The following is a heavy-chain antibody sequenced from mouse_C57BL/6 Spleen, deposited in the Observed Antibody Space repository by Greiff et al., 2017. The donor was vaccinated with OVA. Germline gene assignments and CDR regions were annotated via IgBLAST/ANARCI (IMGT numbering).Heavy chain of an antibody. D-gene: IGHD2-4*01. CDR3: TRYDYDGGAMDY. V-gene: IGHV5-9-1*02. Sequence: EVQRVESGEGLVKPGGSLKLSCAASGFTFSSYAMSWVRQTPEKRLEWVAYISSGGDYIYYADTVKGRFTISRDNARNTLYLQMSSLKSEDTAMYYCTRYDYDGGAMDYWGQGTSVTVSS. CDR2: ISSGGDYI. J-gene: IGHJ4*01. CDR1: GFTFSSYA.